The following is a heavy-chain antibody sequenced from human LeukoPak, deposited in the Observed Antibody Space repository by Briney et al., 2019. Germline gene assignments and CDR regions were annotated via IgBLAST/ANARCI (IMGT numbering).Heavy chain of an antibody. Sequence: SETLSLTFTVSGGSISSSSYYWGWIRQPPGKGLEWIGSIYYSGSTYYNPSLKSRVTISVDTSKNQFSLKLSSVTAADTAVYYCARLGSHEVYYFDYWGQGTLVTVSS. CDR2: IYYSGST. CDR3: ARLGSHEVYYFDY. J-gene: IGHJ4*02. CDR1: GGSISSSSYY. D-gene: IGHD3-16*01. V-gene: IGHV4-39*01.